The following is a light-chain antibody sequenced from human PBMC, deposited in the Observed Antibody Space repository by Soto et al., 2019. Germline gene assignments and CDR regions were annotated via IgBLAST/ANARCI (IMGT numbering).Light chain of an antibody. CDR3: QQYSNWPPWT. Sequence: EIVMTQSPATLAVSPGETATLSCKASQSLSGNLAWYQQKPGQAPRLLIFRASTRATGVPARFSGSGSGTEFTLTISGLQCEDFAVYYCQQYSNWPPWTFGRGTKVEIK. J-gene: IGKJ1*01. CDR2: RAS. CDR1: QSLSGN. V-gene: IGKV3-15*01.